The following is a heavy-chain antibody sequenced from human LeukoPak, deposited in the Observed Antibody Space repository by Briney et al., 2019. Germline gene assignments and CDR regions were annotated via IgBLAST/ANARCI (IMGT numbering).Heavy chain of an antibody. CDR3: ARGRNDYVWGSLGPNYFDY. Sequence: GRSLRLSCAASGFTFSSYAMHWVRQAPGKGLEWVAVISYDGSNKYYADSVKGRFTISRDNSKNTLYLQMNSLRAEDTAVYYCARGRNDYVWGSLGPNYFDYWGQGTLVTVSS. V-gene: IGHV3-30-3*01. CDR2: ISYDGSNK. CDR1: GFTFSSYA. D-gene: IGHD3-16*01. J-gene: IGHJ4*02.